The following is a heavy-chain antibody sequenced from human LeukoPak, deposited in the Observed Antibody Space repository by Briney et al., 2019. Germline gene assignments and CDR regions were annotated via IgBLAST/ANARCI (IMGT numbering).Heavy chain of an antibody. CDR1: GYTSSRPD. D-gene: IGHD2-8*01. V-gene: IGHV1-8*01. CDR3: ATYMYAHGFDI. CDR2: MNPTDNT. Sequence: ASVKVSCKASGYTSSRPDINWVRQATGKGLEWLGWMNPTDNTGYAQRFQGRVTMTRNTSINTAYLELTSLTSEDTAVYYCATYMYAHGFDIWGQGTMGTVSS. J-gene: IGHJ3*02.